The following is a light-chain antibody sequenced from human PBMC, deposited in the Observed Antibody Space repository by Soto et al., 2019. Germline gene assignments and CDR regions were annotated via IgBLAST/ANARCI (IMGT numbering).Light chain of an antibody. CDR3: QQYGSVPLT. CDR1: QSVCTSY. J-gene: IGKJ4*01. V-gene: IGKV3-20*01. CDR2: GAS. Sequence: EIVLTQSPGTLSLSPGERATLSCRASQSVCTSYLACYQQKPGQAPRLLIYGASSRATGIPDRFSGSASGADFALTISRMEPEYFAVYYCQQYGSVPLTFGGGTKVEIK.